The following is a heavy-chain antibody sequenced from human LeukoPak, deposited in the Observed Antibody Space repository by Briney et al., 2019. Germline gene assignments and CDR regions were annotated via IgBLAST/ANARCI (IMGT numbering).Heavy chain of an antibody. CDR2: INHDGSEK. Sequence: GGSLRLSCAASGFTFSGYWMTWVRQVPGKGLEWVANINHDGSEKNYVDSVEGRFTISRDNAKNSLYLEMNSLSAEDSALYHCARATSTDYWGHGTLVTVSS. CDR3: ARATSTDY. V-gene: IGHV3-7*01. J-gene: IGHJ4*01. CDR1: GFTFSGYW. D-gene: IGHD4-11*01.